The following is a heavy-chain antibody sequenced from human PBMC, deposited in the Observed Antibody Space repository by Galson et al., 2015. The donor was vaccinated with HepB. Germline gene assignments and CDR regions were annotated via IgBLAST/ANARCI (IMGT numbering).Heavy chain of an antibody. V-gene: IGHV1-2*02. CDR2: INPNSGGT. D-gene: IGHD2-2*01. J-gene: IGHJ6*02. CDR3: ARDPGPGDLGYCSSTSCPTEGMDV. Sequence: SVKVSCKASGYTFTGYYMHWVRQAPGQGLEWMGWINPNSGGTNYAQKFQGRVTMTRDTSISTAYMELSRLRSDDTAVYYCARDPGPGDLGYCSSTSCPTEGMDVWGQGTTVTVSS. CDR1: GYTFTGYY.